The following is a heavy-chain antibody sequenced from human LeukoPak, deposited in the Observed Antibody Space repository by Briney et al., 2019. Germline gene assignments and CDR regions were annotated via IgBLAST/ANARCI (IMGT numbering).Heavy chain of an antibody. D-gene: IGHD3-16*01. CDR1: GFTFSSYS. V-gene: IGHV3-21*01. CDR2: ISSSSSYI. Sequence: PGGSLRLSCAASGFTFSSYSMNWVRQAPGKGLEWVSSISSSSSYIYYADSVKGRFTISRDNAKNSLYLQMNRLRDEDSAVYYCARAPAFGTVDYWGQGTLVTVSS. J-gene: IGHJ4*02. CDR3: ARAPAFGTVDY.